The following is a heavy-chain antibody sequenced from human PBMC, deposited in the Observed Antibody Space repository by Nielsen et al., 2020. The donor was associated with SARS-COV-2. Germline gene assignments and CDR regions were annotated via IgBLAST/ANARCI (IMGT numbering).Heavy chain of an antibody. J-gene: IGHJ5*02. D-gene: IGHD6-13*01. Sequence: SVKVSCKASGGTFSSYAISWVRQAPGQGLEWMGRIIPILGIANYAQKFQGRATITADKSTSTAYMELSSLRSEDTAVYYCARKEAAAGTSEWFDPWGQGTLVTVSS. CDR1: GGTFSSYA. CDR3: ARKEAAAGTSEWFDP. CDR2: IIPILGIA. V-gene: IGHV1-69*04.